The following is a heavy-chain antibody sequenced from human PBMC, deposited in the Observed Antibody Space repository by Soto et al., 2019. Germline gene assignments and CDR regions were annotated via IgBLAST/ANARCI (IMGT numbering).Heavy chain of an antibody. CDR2: IGGYKGNT. CDR1: GYTFTNYG. CDR3: APHTLDTGMPSGY. D-gene: IGHD5-18*01. V-gene: IGHV1-18*01. Sequence: QVQLVQSGAEVREPGASVKVSCKASGYTFTNYGVSWVRQAPGQDLEWMGWIGGYKGNTNYAQKLQGRVTLTTDTSTSTAYMELRSLRSDDTAVYYCAPHTLDTGMPSGYWGQGTLVTVSS. J-gene: IGHJ4*02.